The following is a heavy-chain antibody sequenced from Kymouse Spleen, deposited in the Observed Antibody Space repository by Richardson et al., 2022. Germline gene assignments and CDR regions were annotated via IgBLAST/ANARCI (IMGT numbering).Heavy chain of an antibody. CDR1: GFTFSNAW. J-gene: IGHJ4*02. Sequence: EVQLVESGGGLVKPGGSLRLSCAASGFTFSNAWMSWVRQAPGKGLEWVGRIKSKTDGGTTDYAAPVKGRFTISRDDSKNTLYLQMNSLKTEDTAVYYCTTGPLRLLWFGELFPYYFDYWGQGTLVTVSS. V-gene: IGHV3-15*01. CDR2: IKSKTDGGTT. D-gene: IGHD3-10*01. CDR3: TTGPLRLLWFGELFPYYFDY.